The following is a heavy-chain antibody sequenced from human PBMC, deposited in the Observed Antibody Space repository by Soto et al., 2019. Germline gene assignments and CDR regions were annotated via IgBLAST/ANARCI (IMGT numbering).Heavy chain of an antibody. J-gene: IGHJ4*02. CDR2: ISGSTGNT. CDR1: GFTFSSNA. D-gene: IGHD3-10*02. V-gene: IGHV3-23*01. CDR3: ARYLRGVFIDFDH. Sequence: GSLRLSCAASGFTFSSNAMSWVRQAPGKGLEWVSAISGSTGNTYYADSVKGRFTISRDNSKNTLYLQMNSLRAEDTAVYYCARYLRGVFIDFDHWGQGTLVTVSS.